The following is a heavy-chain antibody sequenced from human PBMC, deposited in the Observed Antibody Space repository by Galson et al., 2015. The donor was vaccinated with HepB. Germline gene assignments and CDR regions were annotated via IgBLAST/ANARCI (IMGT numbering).Heavy chain of an antibody. CDR1: GGTFSSYV. V-gene: IGHV1-69*13. CDR2: IIPRFGTA. Sequence: SVTVSCKASGGTFSSYVFNWVRQAPGQGLEWMGGIIPRFGTADYAQKFQGRVTISADESTSTAYMELSSLRSEDTAVYYCATGLDFWNGYVLPDYWGQGTLVTVSS. J-gene: IGHJ4*02. D-gene: IGHD3/OR15-3a*01. CDR3: ATGLDFWNGYVLPDY.